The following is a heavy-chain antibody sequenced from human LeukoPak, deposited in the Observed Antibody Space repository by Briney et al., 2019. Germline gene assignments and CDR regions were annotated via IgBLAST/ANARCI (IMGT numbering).Heavy chain of an antibody. CDR1: GGSISSYY. CDR2: IYYSGST. D-gene: IGHD4-11*01. V-gene: IGHV4-59*01. J-gene: IGHJ4*02. CDR3: ARAGPAYSIDY. Sequence: SETLSLTCAVYGGSISSYYWSWIRQPPGKGLEWIGYIYYSGSTNYNPSLKSRVTISVDTSKNQFSLKLSSVTAADTAVYYCARAGPAYSIDYWGLGTLVTVSS.